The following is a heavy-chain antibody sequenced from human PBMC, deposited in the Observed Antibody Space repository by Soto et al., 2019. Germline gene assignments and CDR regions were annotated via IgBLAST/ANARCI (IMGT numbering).Heavy chain of an antibody. CDR3: ARPGYFCSADSCHPHFSF. J-gene: IGHJ4*02. D-gene: IGHD2-15*01. CDR2: IYWDDDK. V-gene: IGHV2-5*02. Sequence: GSGPTLVNPTQTLTLTCTFSGFSLSTRGVGVGWIRQPPGKALEWLALIYWDDDKRYSPSLKNRVSITKDTSKNQVVLTMTNMDPVDTATYFCARPGYFCSADSCHPHFSFWGQGTLVTVSS. CDR1: GFSLSTRGVG.